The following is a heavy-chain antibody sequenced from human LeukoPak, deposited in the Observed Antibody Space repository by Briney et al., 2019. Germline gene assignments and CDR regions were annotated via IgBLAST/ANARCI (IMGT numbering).Heavy chain of an antibody. CDR3: ATVGFRRPYLFDS. CDR1: GYTLTELS. CDR2: FDPEDGET. J-gene: IGHJ4*02. D-gene: IGHD3-10*01. V-gene: IGHV1-24*01. Sequence: ASVKVSCKVSGYTLTELSIHWVRQAPGKGLEWMGGFDPEDGETIYAQRFQGRVTMTEDTSTDTAYMELSSLRSEDTAVYYCATVGFRRPYLFDSWGQGTLVTVSS.